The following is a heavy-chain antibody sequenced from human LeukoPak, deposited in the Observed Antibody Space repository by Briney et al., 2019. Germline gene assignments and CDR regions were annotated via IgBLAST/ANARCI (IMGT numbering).Heavy chain of an antibody. V-gene: IGHV3-23*01. CDR3: AKGTITYSYYYMED. D-gene: IGHD1-14*01. CDR1: GFTFTTFA. Sequence: GGSLILSCVGSGFTFTTFAMSWVRQAPGKRLEGVAGISGSGATTDHADSVKGRFTVSRDNSKNTLFLQMNSLRDEDTAVYYCAKGTITYSYYYMEDWGKGTTVTVSS. CDR2: ISGSGATT. J-gene: IGHJ6*03.